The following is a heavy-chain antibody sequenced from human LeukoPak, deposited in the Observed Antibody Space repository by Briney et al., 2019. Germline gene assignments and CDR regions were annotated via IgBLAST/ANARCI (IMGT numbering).Heavy chain of an antibody. Sequence: PSETLSLTCTVSGGSISSSSYYWGWIRQPPGKGLEWIGSIYYSGSTNYNPSLKSRVTISLDTSKNQFSLRLSSVTAADTAVYYCARSEYSYGADAFDIWGQGTMVTVSS. D-gene: IGHD5-18*01. V-gene: IGHV4-39*07. CDR2: IYYSGST. J-gene: IGHJ3*02. CDR3: ARSEYSYGADAFDI. CDR1: GGSISSSSYY.